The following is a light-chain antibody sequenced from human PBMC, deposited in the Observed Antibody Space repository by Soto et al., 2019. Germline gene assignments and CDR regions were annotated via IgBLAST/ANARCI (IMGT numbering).Light chain of an antibody. J-gene: IGKJ2*01. V-gene: IGKV3-20*01. CDR3: QHYCSSPLT. CDR2: GAS. Sequence: EIVLTQSPGTLSLSPGERATLSCRASQSVSSSHLAWYQQKPGQAPRLFMYGASNRATGIPDRFSGSGSGKAFTLSISKLAPEDFAVYYCQHYCSSPLTFGQGTKLEIK. CDR1: QSVSSSH.